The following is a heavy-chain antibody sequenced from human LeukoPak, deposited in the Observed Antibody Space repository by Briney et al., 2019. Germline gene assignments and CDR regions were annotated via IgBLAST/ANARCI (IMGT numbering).Heavy chain of an antibody. J-gene: IGHJ4*02. CDR1: GFTFSSYW. Sequence: GGSLRLSCAASGFTFSSYWMSWVRQAPGKGLEWVANMKYDGSEKDYVDSVKGRFTISRDDSKNTAYLQMNSLKTEDTAVYYCTSLGGFGGVIVSNYWGQGTLVTVSS. V-gene: IGHV3-7*03. CDR3: TSLGGFGGVIVSNY. CDR2: MKYDGSEK. D-gene: IGHD3-16*02.